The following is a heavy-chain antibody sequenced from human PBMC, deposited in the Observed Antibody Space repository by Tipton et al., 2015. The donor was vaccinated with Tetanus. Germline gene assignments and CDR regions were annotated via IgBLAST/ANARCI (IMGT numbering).Heavy chain of an antibody. J-gene: IGHJ4*02. CDR1: GYSFTSHW. CDR2: IFPDDSDT. CDR3: ARMYSTSSPFDH. D-gene: IGHD6-6*01. Sequence: VQLVQSGADVKKPGESPKISCKASGYSFTSHWIGWVRQMPGKGLEWMGMIFPDDSDTRYSPSFQGHVTFSVDKSTSTVYLQWSSLKASDTAMYFCARMYSTSSPFDHWGQGTLVAVSS. V-gene: IGHV5-51*01.